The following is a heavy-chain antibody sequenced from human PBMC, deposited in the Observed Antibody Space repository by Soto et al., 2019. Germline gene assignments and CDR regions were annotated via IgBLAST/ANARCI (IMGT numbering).Heavy chain of an antibody. J-gene: IGHJ4*02. CDR1: SYTFTSYG. D-gene: IGHD3-10*01. V-gene: IGHV1-18*01. Sequence: GASVKVSCKASSYTFTSYGISWVRQAPGQGLEWMGWISAYNGNTNYAQKLQGRVTMTTDTSTSTAYMELRSLRSDDTAVYYCARDPGVRVPTGYYLDYWGQGTLVTFSS. CDR3: ARDPGVRVPTGYYLDY. CDR2: ISAYNGNT.